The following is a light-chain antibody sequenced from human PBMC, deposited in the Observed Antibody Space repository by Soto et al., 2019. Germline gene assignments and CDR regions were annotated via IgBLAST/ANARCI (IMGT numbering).Light chain of an antibody. V-gene: IGKV1-5*03. Sequence: DIQMTQSPSTLSASVGDRVTITCRASQSISSWLAWYQQKPGKAPKLLIYKASSLESGVPSRFSGSGSGTEFTLTISSLQPDDFATYYCQQYNSYSRTVCQRTKMEIK. CDR3: QQYNSYSRT. CDR1: QSISSW. CDR2: KAS. J-gene: IGKJ2*02.